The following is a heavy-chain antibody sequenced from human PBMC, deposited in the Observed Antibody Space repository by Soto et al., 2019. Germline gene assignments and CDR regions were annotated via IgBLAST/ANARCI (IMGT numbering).Heavy chain of an antibody. D-gene: IGHD6-13*01. J-gene: IGHJ4*02. V-gene: IGHV3-23*01. CDR3: ARASTSWYFDY. Sequence: EVQLLESGGGLVQPGGSLRLSCAASGFTFSSYAMNWVRQAPGKGLEWVSVISGSDGSTYYADSVKGRFTISRNNSKKTLNLQMNSLGAEATAVYYSARASTSWYFDYWGQGTLVTVSS. CDR1: GFTFSSYA. CDR2: ISGSDGST.